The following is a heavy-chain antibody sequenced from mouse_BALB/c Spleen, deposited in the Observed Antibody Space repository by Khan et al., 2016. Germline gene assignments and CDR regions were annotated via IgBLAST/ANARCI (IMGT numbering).Heavy chain of an antibody. J-gene: IGHJ2*01. Sequence: QVQLKESGAVLMKPGASVRISCKATGYTFSSYWIEWIKQRPGHGLEWIGEILPGSGSTNYNEKFKGKATFTADTSSNTAYMQLSSLPSEDSAVYYCARDWLRYYWGQGTTLTVSS. D-gene: IGHD1-1*01. CDR3: ARDWLRYY. CDR1: GYTFSSYW. V-gene: IGHV1-9*01. CDR2: ILPGSGST.